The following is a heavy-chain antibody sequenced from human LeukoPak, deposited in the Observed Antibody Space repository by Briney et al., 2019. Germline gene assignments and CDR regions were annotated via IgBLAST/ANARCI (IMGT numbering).Heavy chain of an antibody. J-gene: IGHJ4*02. CDR1: GFTFSSYA. CDR3: ARAVSYDSSGYPSWYFDY. Sequence: GGSLRLSCAASGFTFSSYAMHWVRQAPGKGLEWVAVISYDGSNKYYADSVKGRFTISRDNSKNTLYLQMNSLRAEDTAVYYCARAVSYDSSGYPSWYFDYWGQGTLVTVSS. CDR2: ISYDGSNK. V-gene: IGHV3-30*04. D-gene: IGHD3-22*01.